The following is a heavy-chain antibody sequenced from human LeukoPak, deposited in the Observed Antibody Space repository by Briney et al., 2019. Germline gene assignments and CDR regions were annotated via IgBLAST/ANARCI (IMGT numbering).Heavy chain of an antibody. V-gene: IGHV1-2*06. CDR1: AYSFTDYY. CDR2: INPNTGVT. Sequence: ASVKVSCKAPAYSFTDYYIHWVRQAPGQGLEWMGRINPNTGVTDYAQIFKGRVTMTRDTSISTAYMELSRLGSDDTAVYYCARSSPTYYFDSSGYYYGDYWGQGTLVTVSS. CDR3: ARSSPTYYFDSSGYYYGDY. D-gene: IGHD3-22*01. J-gene: IGHJ4*02.